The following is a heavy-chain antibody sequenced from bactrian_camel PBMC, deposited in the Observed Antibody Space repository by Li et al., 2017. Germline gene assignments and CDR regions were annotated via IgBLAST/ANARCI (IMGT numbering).Heavy chain of an antibody. V-gene: IGHV3-3*01. CDR1: GHSRGSNC. D-gene: IGHD2*01. CDR3: AVSRGSLFDLCPLRVVDYAH. CDR2: IRRSGGET. Sequence: HVQLVESGGGSVQAGGSLRLSCVVSGHSRGSNCVGWYRLPPGRAPAEREGIAAIRRSGGETWYAGSVKGRFTISQDKNTMYLEMNSLKVEDTAMYYCAVSRGSLFDLCPLRVVDYAHWGQGTQVTVS. J-gene: IGHJ4*01.